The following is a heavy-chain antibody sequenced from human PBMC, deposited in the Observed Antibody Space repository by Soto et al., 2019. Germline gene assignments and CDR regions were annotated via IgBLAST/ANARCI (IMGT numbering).Heavy chain of an antibody. Sequence: QVQLVESGAGVVQPGRSLRLSCAASGFTFSSYGIHWVRQAPGKGLEWVAVIWYDGSNKYYPDSVKGRFTISRDNSKNTMYVHNNRLRAEATAVYYCARGQDIVVVPAAMPAAHDYYYGMDVWGQGTTVTVS. J-gene: IGHJ6*02. CDR3: ARGQDIVVVPAAMPAAHDYYYGMDV. CDR1: GFTFSSYG. D-gene: IGHD2-2*01. V-gene: IGHV3-33*01. CDR2: IWYDGSNK.